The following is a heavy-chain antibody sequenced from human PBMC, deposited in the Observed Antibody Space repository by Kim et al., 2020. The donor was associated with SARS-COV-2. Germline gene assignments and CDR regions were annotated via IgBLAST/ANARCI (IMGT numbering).Heavy chain of an antibody. V-gene: IGHV3-48*04. Sequence: GGSLRLSCEAPGLTFSGKTMNWVRQAPGKGLEWIASIKSSGSTIYYADSVKGRFTISRDSDKNSLYLQMHSLRAEDTAVYYCASSDPYYFDYWGQGALVTVSS. CDR1: GLTFSGKT. CDR2: IKSSGSTI. CDR3: ASSDPYYFDY. J-gene: IGHJ4*02.